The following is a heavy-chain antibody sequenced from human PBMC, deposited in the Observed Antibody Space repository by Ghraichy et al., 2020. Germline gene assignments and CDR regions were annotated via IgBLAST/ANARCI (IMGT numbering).Heavy chain of an antibody. CDR1: GGSISSYY. CDR2: IYYSGST. V-gene: IGHV4-59*01. D-gene: IGHD6-19*01. J-gene: IGHJ4*02. CDR3: ARVSRPVAGSWVFDY. Sequence: SETLSLTCTVSGGSISSYYWSWIRQPPGKGLEWIGYIYYSGSTNYNPSLKSRVTISVDTSKNQFSLKLSSVTAADTAVYYCARVSRPVAGSWVFDYWGQGTLVTVSS.